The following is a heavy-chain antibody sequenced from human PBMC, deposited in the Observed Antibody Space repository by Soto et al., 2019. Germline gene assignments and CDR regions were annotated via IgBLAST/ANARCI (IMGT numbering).Heavy chain of an antibody. CDR1: GYRFTIYW. D-gene: IGHD2-8*01. CDR3: ARQMAPTAPDY. Sequence: GESLNISCNVCGYRFTIYWIGWVRQMPGKGLELMGIIYPGDSDTRYSPSFQGQVTISADKSISTAYLQWSSLKASDTAMYYCARQMAPTAPDYWGQGTLVTVSS. CDR2: IYPGDSDT. J-gene: IGHJ4*02. V-gene: IGHV5-51*01.